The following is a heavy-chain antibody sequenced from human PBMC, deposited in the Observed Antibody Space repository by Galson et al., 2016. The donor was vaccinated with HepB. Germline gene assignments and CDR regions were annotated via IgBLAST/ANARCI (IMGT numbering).Heavy chain of an antibody. CDR3: ARTSTVAAGMLDS. V-gene: IGHV4-4*02. J-gene: IGHJ4*02. D-gene: IGHD6-13*01. Sequence: SETLSLTCAVSGGSIRTGDWWSWVRQSPVKGLEWIGEILHLGSANYNPSLKGRVSMSIDKTENQFSLTLNSLTAADTAVYFGARTSTVAAGMLDSWGQGILVTVSS. CDR2: ILHLGSA. CDR1: GGSIRTGDW.